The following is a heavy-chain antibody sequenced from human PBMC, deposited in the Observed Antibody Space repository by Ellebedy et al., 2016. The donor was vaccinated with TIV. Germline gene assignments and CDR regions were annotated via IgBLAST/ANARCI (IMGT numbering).Heavy chain of an antibody. D-gene: IGHD1-26*01. J-gene: IGHJ3*02. Sequence: MPSETLSLTCTVSGGSISSYYWSWIRQPAGKGLEWIGRIYTSGITNYNPSLESRVTLSVDTSKSQFSLKLTSVTAADTAVYYCARGPGAATEETFDIWGQGTLVTVSS. V-gene: IGHV4-4*07. CDR1: GGSISSYY. CDR2: IYTSGIT. CDR3: ARGPGAATEETFDI.